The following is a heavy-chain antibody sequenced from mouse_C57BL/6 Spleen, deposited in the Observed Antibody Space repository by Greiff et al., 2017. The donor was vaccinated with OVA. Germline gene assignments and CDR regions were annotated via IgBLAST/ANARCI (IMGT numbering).Heavy chain of an antibody. CDR1: GYTFTSYW. J-gene: IGHJ2*01. Sequence: QVQLQQSGAEPVRPGTSVKLSCKASGYTFTSYWMHWVKQRPGQGLEWIGVIDPSDSYTNYNQKFKGKATLTVDTSSSTAYMQLSSLTSEDSAVYYCARGDSFDYWGQGTTLTVSS. CDR3: ARGDSFDY. D-gene: IGHD2-12*01. V-gene: IGHV1-59*01. CDR2: IDPSDSYT.